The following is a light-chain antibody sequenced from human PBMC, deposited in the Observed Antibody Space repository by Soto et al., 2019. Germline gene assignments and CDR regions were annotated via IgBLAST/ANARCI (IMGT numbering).Light chain of an antibody. V-gene: IGKV1-5*03. CDR2: KAS. J-gene: IGKJ1*01. CDR1: QSISSW. Sequence: DIQVTQSPSTLSASVGDRVTITCRACQSISSWLAWYQQKPGTAPKLLIYKASTLQSGVPSRFSGSGSGTEFTLTISSLQPDDSATYYCQQYNDNWTFGQGTKVEIK. CDR3: QQYNDNWT.